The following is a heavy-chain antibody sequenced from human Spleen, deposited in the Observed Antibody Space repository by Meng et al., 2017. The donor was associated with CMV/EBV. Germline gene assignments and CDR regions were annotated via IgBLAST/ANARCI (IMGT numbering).Heavy chain of an antibody. CDR2: INHSGST. Sequence: SETLSLTCAVYGGSFSGYYWSWIRQPPGKGLEWIGEINHSGSTNYNPSLKSRVTISVDTSKNQFSLRLSSVTAADTAVYYCATHLVAGSTPRKWGQGTLVTVSS. V-gene: IGHV4-34*01. D-gene: IGHD6-19*01. CDR1: GGSFSGYY. CDR3: ATHLVAGSTPRK. J-gene: IGHJ4*02.